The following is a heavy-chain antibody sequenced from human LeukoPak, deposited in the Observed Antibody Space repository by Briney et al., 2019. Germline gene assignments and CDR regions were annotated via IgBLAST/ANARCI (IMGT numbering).Heavy chain of an antibody. CDR2: IKPDGSGK. V-gene: IGHV3-7*01. CDR1: GFTFSSYW. CDR3: ARDWAHYEY. Sequence: GGSLRLSCAASGFTFSSYWMSWVRQAPGKALEWVADIKPDGSGKYYLDSVKGRFTISRDNAKNLLYLQMNSLRAEDMAMYYCARDWAHYEYWGQGTLVTVSS. D-gene: IGHD3-16*01. J-gene: IGHJ4*02.